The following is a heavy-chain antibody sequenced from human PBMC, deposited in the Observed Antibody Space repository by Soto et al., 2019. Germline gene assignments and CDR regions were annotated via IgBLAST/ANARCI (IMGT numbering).Heavy chain of an antibody. Sequence: EVQLVESGGGLVKPGGSLRLSCAASGFTFSSYSMNWVRQAPGKGLEWVSSISSSSSYIYYADSVKGRFTISRDNAKNSLYLQMNSMRAEDTAVYYCARDQILRKNCSGGSCYSDYWGQGTLVTVSS. V-gene: IGHV3-21*01. CDR1: GFTFSSYS. J-gene: IGHJ4*02. CDR2: ISSSSSYI. CDR3: ARDQILRKNCSGGSCYSDY. D-gene: IGHD2-15*01.